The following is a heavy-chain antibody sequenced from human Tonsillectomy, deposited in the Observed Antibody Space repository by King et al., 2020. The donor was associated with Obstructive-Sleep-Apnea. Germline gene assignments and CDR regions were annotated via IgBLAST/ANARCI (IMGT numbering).Heavy chain of an antibody. CDR2: IYTSGST. D-gene: IGHD4-23*01. J-gene: IGHJ4*02. CDR3: ARGRATTVITPYY. V-gene: IGHV4-31*03. CDR1: GGSISSGGYY. Sequence: VPLQESGPGLVKPSQTLSLTCTVSGGSISSGGYYWNWIRQHPGKGLEWIGYIYTSGSTHYNPSLKGRVTISVDTSKNQFSLRLTSVTAADTAMYYCARGRATTVITPYYWGPGTLVTVSS.